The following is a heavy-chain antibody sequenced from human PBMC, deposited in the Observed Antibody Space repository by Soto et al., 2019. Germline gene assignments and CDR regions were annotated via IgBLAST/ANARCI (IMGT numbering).Heavy chain of an antibody. CDR3: ARVPDR. D-gene: IGHD2-2*01. J-gene: IGHJ5*02. Sequence: SETLSLTCTVSGGSISSYSRSWIRQPPGKGLEWIGCIYHSGSTYYNPSLKSRVTISVDRSKNQFSLKLSSVTAADTAVYYCARVPDRWGQGTLVTVSS. CDR1: GGSISSYS. CDR2: IYHSGST. V-gene: IGHV4-30-2*01.